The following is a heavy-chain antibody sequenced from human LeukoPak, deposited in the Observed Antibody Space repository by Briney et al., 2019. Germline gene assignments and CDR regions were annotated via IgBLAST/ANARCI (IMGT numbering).Heavy chain of an antibody. J-gene: IGHJ4*02. V-gene: IGHV3-15*01. Sequence: TAGGSLRLSCAASGFTFSNAWMSWVRQAPGKGLEWVGRIKSKTDGGTTDYAAPVKGRFTISRDDSKNTLYLQMNSLKTEDTAVYYCTTDPPLYYYDSSGYYYAGYWGQGTLVTVSS. D-gene: IGHD3-22*01. CDR2: IKSKTDGGTT. CDR1: GFTFSNAW. CDR3: TTDPPLYYYDSSGYYYAGY.